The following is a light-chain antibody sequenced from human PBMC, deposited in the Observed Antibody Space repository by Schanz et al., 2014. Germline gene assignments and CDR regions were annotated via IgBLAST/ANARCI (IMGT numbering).Light chain of an antibody. Sequence: EIVLTQSPDTLSLSPGERATLSCRASQSVDKSLAWYQQKPGQAPRLLIYGASTRATGIPARFSGSGSGTEFALTISSLQSEDFAVYYCQQYKNWPPWTFGQGTQVEIK. CDR2: GAS. V-gene: IGKV3-15*01. CDR3: QQYKNWPPWT. J-gene: IGKJ1*01. CDR1: QSVDKS.